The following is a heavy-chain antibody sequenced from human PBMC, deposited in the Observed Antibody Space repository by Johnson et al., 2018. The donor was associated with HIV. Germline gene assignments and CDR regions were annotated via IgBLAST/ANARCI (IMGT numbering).Heavy chain of an antibody. CDR1: GFTFSSYD. J-gene: IGHJ3*01. D-gene: IGHD6-13*01. Sequence: QVQLVESGGGVVQPGRSMRLSCAASGFTFSSYDLHWVRQAPGKGLEWVAVISYDGSTKYYADSVRGRFTISRDNSKNTLYLQMNSLRVEDTALYYCARLMAARTLDDAFDLWGQGTMVTVSS. CDR3: ARLMAARTLDDAFDL. CDR2: ISYDGSTK. V-gene: IGHV3-30*04.